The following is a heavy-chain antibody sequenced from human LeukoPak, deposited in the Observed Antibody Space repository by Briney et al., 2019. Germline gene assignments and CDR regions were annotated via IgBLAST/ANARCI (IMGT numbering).Heavy chain of an antibody. CDR1: GGTFSSYA. Sequence: GASVKVSRKASGGTFSSYAISWVRQAPGQGLEWMGGIIPILGTANYAQKFQGRVTITADKSTSTAYMELSSLRAEDTAVYYCAKSQVGRYYYDSSGYVASDYWGQGTLVTVSS. CDR2: IIPILGTA. CDR3: AKSQVGRYYYDSSGYVASDY. V-gene: IGHV1-69*10. J-gene: IGHJ4*02. D-gene: IGHD3-22*01.